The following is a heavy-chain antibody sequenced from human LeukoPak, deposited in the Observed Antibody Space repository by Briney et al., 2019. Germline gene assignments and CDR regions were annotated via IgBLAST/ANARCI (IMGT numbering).Heavy chain of an antibody. CDR3: AKCVDYGGIDALDI. CDR1: GFTFDDYA. J-gene: IGHJ3*02. Sequence: PGRSLRLSCAASGFTFDDYAMHWVRQAPGKGLEWVSGISWNSGSIGYADSVKGRFTISRDNAKNSLYLQMNSLRAEDTALYYCAKCVDYGGIDALDIWGQGTMVTVSS. CDR2: ISWNSGSI. D-gene: IGHD4-23*01. V-gene: IGHV3-9*01.